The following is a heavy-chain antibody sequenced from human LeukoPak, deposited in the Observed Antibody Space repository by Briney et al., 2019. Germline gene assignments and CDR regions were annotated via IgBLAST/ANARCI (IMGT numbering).Heavy chain of an antibody. D-gene: IGHD2-21*02. J-gene: IGHJ4*02. CDR1: GFTFNSYA. CDR2: ITAGGDNT. V-gene: IGHV3-23*01. Sequence: GRSLRLSCAASGFTFNSYAMTWVRQAPGKGLEWVSGITAGGDNTFYADSVKGRFTISRDNSKNTLYLQTDSLRAEDTAVYYCAKGHYPDASCAGDCYYSYWGQGTLVTVSS. CDR3: AKGHYPDASCAGDCYYSY.